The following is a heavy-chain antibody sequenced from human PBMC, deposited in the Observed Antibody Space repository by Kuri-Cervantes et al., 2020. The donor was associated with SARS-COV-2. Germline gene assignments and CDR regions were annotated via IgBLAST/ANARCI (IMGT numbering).Heavy chain of an antibody. CDR3: ARGTNWPPDGWFDP. CDR2: TYYRSKWYD. Sequence: SETLSLTCAISGDSVSSKIAAWNWIRQSPSRGLEWLGRTYYRSKWYDDYAVSVKGRISINPDTSKNQFSPHLNSVTPEDTAVYYCARGTNWPPDGWFDPWGQGTLVTVSS. V-gene: IGHV6-1*01. J-gene: IGHJ5*02. D-gene: IGHD7-27*01. CDR1: GDSVSSKIAA.